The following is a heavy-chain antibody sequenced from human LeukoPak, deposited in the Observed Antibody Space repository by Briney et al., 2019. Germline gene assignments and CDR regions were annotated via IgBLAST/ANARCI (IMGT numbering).Heavy chain of an antibody. CDR3: AITESYSSGWDNNWFDP. D-gene: IGHD6-19*01. CDR1: GGTFSSYA. V-gene: IGHV1-69*05. Sequence: SVKVSCKASGGTFSSYAISWVRQAPGQGLEWMGRIIPIFGTANYAQKFQGRVTITTDESTSTAYMELSSLRSEDTAVYYCAITESYSSGWDNNWFDPWGQGTLVTVSS. CDR2: IIPIFGTA. J-gene: IGHJ5*02.